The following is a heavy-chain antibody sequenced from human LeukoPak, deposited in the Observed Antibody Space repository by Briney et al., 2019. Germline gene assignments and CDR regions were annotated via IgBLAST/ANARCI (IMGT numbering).Heavy chain of an antibody. V-gene: IGHV1-46*01. CDR3: ARTTYYYGSGSLLFDY. CDR1: GYTFTSYY. CDR2: INPSGGST. Sequence: GASVKVSCKASGYTFTSYYMHWVRQAPGQGLEWMGIINPSGGSTSYAQKFQGRVTMTRDTSTSTVYMELSSLRSEDTAVYYCARTTYYYGSGSLLFDYWGQGTLVTVSS. J-gene: IGHJ4*02. D-gene: IGHD3-10*01.